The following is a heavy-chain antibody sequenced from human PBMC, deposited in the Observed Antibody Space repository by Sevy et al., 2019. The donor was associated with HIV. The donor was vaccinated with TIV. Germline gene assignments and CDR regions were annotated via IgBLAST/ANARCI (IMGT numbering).Heavy chain of an antibody. CDR1: GFTFSSYG. CDR2: IWYDGSNK. CDR3: AREVAAADHYYYYGMDV. V-gene: IGHV3-33*01. D-gene: IGHD6-13*01. J-gene: IGHJ6*02. Sequence: GGSVRLSCAASGFTFSSYGMHWVRQAPGKGLEWVAVIWYDGSNKYYADSVKGRFTISRDNSKNTLYLQMNSLRAEDTAVYYCAREVAAADHYYYYGMDVWGQGTTVTVSS.